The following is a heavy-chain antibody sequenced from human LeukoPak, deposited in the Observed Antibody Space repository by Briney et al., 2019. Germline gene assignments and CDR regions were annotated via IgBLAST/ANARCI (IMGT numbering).Heavy chain of an antibody. CDR2: ISYDGSNK. CDR1: GVTFSSYA. D-gene: IGHD3-10*01. J-gene: IGHJ4*02. CDR3: ARESQAYVYGSGSTNY. V-gene: IGHV3-30*04. Sequence: PGRSLRLSCAASGVTFSSYAMHLVRQAPGKGLEWVAVISYDGSNKYYADSVKGRFTISRDNSKNTLYLQMNSLRAEDTAVYYCARESQAYVYGSGSTNYWGQGPLVTVSS.